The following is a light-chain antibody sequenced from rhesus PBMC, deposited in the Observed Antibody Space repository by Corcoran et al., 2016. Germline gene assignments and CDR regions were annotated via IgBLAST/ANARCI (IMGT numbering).Light chain of an antibody. CDR1: QSVSSS. CDR2: GAS. Sequence: EIVMTQSPATLSLSPGERATLSCRASQSVSSSLAWYQQKPGQAPRLLIYGASSRATGIPDRFRGRGAGTECTLNISSLEPEDVAVYYCLQHSNWPHSFGQGTKVEIK. V-gene: IGKV3-24*03. J-gene: IGKJ2*01. CDR3: LQHSNWPHS.